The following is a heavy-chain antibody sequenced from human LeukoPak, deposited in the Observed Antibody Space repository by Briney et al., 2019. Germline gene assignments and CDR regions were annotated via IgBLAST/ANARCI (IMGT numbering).Heavy chain of an antibody. CDR3: ARGRRGSSTSCHDY. D-gene: IGHD2-2*01. CDR2: ISSSSSYV. J-gene: IGHJ4*02. V-gene: IGHV3-21*01. Sequence: GGSLRLSCAASGFTFSSYSMNWVRQAPGKGLEWVSSISSSSSYVYYADSVKGRFTISRDNAKNSLYLQMNSLRAEDTAVYYCARGRRGSSTSCHDYWGQGTLVTVSS. CDR1: GFTFSSYS.